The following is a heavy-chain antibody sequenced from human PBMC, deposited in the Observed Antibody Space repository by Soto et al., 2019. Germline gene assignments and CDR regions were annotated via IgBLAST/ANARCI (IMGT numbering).Heavy chain of an antibody. CDR1: GFTFSSYS. D-gene: IGHD6-13*01. CDR2: ISSSSSTI. CDR3: ARVASGSSWYGGDY. Sequence: EVQLVESGGGLVQPGGSLRLSCAASGFTFSSYSMNWVRQDPGKGLEWVSYISSSSSTIYYADSVKGRFTISRDNAKNSLYLQMNSLRDEDTAVYYCARVASGSSWYGGDYWGQGTLVIFSS. J-gene: IGHJ4*02. V-gene: IGHV3-48*02.